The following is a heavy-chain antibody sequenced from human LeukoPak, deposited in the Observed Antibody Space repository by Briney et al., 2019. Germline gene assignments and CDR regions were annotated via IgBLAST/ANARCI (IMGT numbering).Heavy chain of an antibody. J-gene: IGHJ4*02. V-gene: IGHV1-46*01. CDR1: GYTFTSYY. CDR2: INPSGGST. Sequence: ASVKVSCKASGYTFTSYYMHWVRQAPGQGLEWMGIINPSGGSTSYAQKFQGRVTMTRDTSISTAYMELSRLRSDDTAVYYCASSMVRGVITPLFDYWGQGTLVTVSS. CDR3: ASSMVRGVITPLFDY. D-gene: IGHD3-10*01.